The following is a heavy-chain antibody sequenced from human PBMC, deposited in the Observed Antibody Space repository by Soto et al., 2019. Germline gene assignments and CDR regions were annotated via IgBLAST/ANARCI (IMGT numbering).Heavy chain of an antibody. D-gene: IGHD3-22*01. CDR2: IDPSDSYT. J-gene: IGHJ3*02. V-gene: IGHV5-10-1*01. CDR3: ARPPNYYDSSGYYYAGDFDI. Sequence: GESLKSSCKGSGYSLTSYWISWVRQMPGKGLEWMGRIDPSDSYTNYSPSFQGHVTISADKSISTAYLQWSSLKASDTAVYYCARPPNYYDSSGYYYAGDFDIWGQVPIGTLS. CDR1: GYSLTSYW.